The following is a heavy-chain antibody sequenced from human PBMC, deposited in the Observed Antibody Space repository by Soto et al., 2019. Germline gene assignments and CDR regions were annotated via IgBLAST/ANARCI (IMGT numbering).Heavy chain of an antibody. D-gene: IGHD3-22*01. CDR3: ARGYLRYYDSSVSQIPAY. CDR1: GYSFTSYD. J-gene: IGHJ4*02. Sequence: ASVKVSCKASGYSFTSYDMHWVRQAPGQGLEWMGIINPSGGTPSYAQKFQGRVTMTRDTSTSTVYMELSSLRSEDTAVYYCARGYLRYYDSSVSQIPAYWGQGTLVTVSS. CDR2: INPSGGTP. V-gene: IGHV1-46*01.